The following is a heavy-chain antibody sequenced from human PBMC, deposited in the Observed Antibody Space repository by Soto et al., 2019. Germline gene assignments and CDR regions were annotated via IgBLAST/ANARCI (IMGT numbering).Heavy chain of an antibody. Sequence: PGRSLRLSCAISGFTLSQFNMNWVRQSPGKGLEWVAFISKDSTTMYYAASVKGRFTVSRDNAVNSLNLQMNSLRDDDTAVYYCARDRGNCIGLWGQGTMVTVSS. D-gene: IGHD2-15*01. J-gene: IGHJ5*02. CDR2: ISKDSTTM. V-gene: IGHV3-48*02. CDR3: ARDRGNCIGL. CDR1: GFTLSQFN.